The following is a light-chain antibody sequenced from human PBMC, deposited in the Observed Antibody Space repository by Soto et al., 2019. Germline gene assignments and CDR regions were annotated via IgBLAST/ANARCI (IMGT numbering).Light chain of an antibody. J-gene: IGLJ3*02. CDR2: DVN. CDR1: SSDVGGYDY. CDR3: FSYAGSRV. V-gene: IGLV2-11*01. Sequence: QSVLTQPRSVSGSPGQSVTISCTGTSSDVGGYDYVSWYQQHPGKAPKLMIFDVNKRPSGVPGRFSGSKSGNTAFLTISGLQAEDEADYSCFSYAGSRVFGGGTKLTVL.